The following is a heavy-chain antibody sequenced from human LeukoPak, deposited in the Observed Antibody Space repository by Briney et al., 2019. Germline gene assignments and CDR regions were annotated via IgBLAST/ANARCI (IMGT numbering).Heavy chain of an antibody. Sequence: PSETLSLTCVVSGGSISTYYWSWIRQPPGKGLEWIGYLYSSGSTNYIPSLKSRISISEDTSKNQFSLKLSSVTAADTAVYYCARGGTQSSLYSPGYNYYYYMDVWGKGTTVTVSS. J-gene: IGHJ6*03. CDR1: GGSISTYY. V-gene: IGHV4-59*12. CDR2: LYSSGST. CDR3: ARGGTQSSLYSPGYNYYYYMDV. D-gene: IGHD1-14*01.